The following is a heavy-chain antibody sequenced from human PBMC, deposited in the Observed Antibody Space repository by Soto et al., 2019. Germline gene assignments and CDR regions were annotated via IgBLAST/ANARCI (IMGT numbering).Heavy chain of an antibody. CDR2: ISPDSNYI. Sequence: GGSLRLSCAAFGFSFSTHSMNWVRQAPGQGLEWISSISPDSNYIYYADSVKGRFTTSRDNARNALYLQMDSLRAEDTAVYYCSRQEIAAVVVAATVFDFWGHGTLVTVSS. CDR1: GFSFSTHS. V-gene: IGHV3-21*01. CDR3: SRQEIAAVVVAATVFDF. D-gene: IGHD2-15*01. J-gene: IGHJ4*01.